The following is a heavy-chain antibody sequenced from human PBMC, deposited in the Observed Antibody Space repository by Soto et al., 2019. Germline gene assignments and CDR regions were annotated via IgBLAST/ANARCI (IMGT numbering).Heavy chain of an antibody. V-gene: IGHV1-46*01. CDR2: INPSGGST. CDR3: TRERAREVVVAATQAFDC. J-gene: IGHJ4*02. CDR1: GYTFTSYY. D-gene: IGHD2-15*01. Sequence: ASVKVSCKASGYTFTSYYMHWVRQAPGQGLEWMGIINPSGGSTSYAQKFQGRVTMTRDTSTSTVYMELSSLRSEDTAVYYCTRERAREVVVAATQAFDCWGQGTLVTVSS.